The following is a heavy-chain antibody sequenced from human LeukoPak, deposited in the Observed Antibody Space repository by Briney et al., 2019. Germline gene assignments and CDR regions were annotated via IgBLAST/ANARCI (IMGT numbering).Heavy chain of an antibody. CDR3: AKSTTVTPRWFDP. D-gene: IGHD4-11*01. V-gene: IGHV3-23*01. CDR1: GFTFSSYW. J-gene: IGHJ5*02. CDR2: ISGSGGST. Sequence: GGSLRLSCAASGFTFSSYWMSWVRQAPGKGLEWVSAISGSGGSTYYADSVKGRFPISRDNSKNTLYLQMNSLRAEDTAVYYCAKSTTVTPRWFDPWGQGTLVTVSS.